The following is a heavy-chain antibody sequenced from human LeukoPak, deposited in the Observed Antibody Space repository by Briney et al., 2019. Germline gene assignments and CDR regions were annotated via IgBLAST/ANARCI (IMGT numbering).Heavy chain of an antibody. CDR1: GYTFTSYY. CDR2: INPSGGST. V-gene: IGHV1-46*01. CDR3: ARTWRQSKDYYDSSGYPVDY. D-gene: IGHD3-22*01. J-gene: IGHJ4*02. Sequence: GASVKVSCKASGYTFTSYYMHWVRQAPGQGLEWMGIINPSGGSTSYAQKFQGRVTMTRDTSTSTAYMELRSLRSDDTAVYYCARTWRQSKDYYDSSGYPVDYWGQGTLVTVSS.